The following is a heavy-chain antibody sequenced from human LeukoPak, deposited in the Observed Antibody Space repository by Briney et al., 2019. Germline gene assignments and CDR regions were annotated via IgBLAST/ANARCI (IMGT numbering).Heavy chain of an antibody. CDR3: ARDEDSIFDY. CDR1: GGSISSYY. J-gene: IGHJ4*02. Sequence: SETLSLTCTVSGGSISSYYWSWIRQPPGKGLEWIGRVYTSGSTNYNPSLKSRVTMSVDTSKNQFSLKLISVTAADTAVYYCARDEDSIFDYWGQGTLVTVSS. D-gene: IGHD3-22*01. V-gene: IGHV4-4*07. CDR2: VYTSGST.